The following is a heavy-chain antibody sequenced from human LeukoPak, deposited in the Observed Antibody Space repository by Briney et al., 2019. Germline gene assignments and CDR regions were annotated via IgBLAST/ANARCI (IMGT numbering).Heavy chain of an antibody. CDR3: ARSYYDSSGYYNWFDP. V-gene: IGHV3-48*03. CDR1: GFTFSSYE. D-gene: IGHD3-22*01. J-gene: IGHJ5*02. CDR2: ISSSGSTI. Sequence: TGGSLRLSCAASGFTFSSYEMNWVRQAPGKGLEWVSYISSSGSTIYYADSVKGRFTTSRDNAKNSLYLQMDSLRAEDTAVYYCARSYYDSSGYYNWFDPWGQGTLVTVSS.